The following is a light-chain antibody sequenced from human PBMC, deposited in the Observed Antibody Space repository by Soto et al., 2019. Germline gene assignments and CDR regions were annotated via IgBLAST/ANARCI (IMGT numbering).Light chain of an antibody. CDR2: GAS. Sequence: EIVMTQSPATLSVSPGERATLSCRASQSVSSNLAWYQQKPGQAPRLLIYGASTRATDIPARFSGGGSGTEFTLIISSLQSEDFAVYYCQQRSNWPITFGQGTRLEIK. CDR1: QSVSSN. CDR3: QQRSNWPIT. J-gene: IGKJ5*01. V-gene: IGKV3-15*01.